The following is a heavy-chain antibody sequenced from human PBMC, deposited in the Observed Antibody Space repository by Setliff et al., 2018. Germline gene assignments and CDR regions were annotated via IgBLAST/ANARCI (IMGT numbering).Heavy chain of an antibody. CDR3: ARPYYYDSSGYYFDY. J-gene: IGHJ4*02. CDR2: INYLGNT. V-gene: IGHV4-34*01. CDR1: GASFSDTY. D-gene: IGHD3-22*01. Sequence: PSETLSLTCAVYGASFSDTYWSWIRQPPGKGLEWIGDINYLGNTNYNPSLKTRVTISVDTSKNQFSLKLSSVTAADTAVYYCARPYYYDSSGYYFDYWGQGTLVTVSS.